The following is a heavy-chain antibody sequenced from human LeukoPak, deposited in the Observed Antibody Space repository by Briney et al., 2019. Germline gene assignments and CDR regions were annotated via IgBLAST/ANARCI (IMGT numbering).Heavy chain of an antibody. V-gene: IGHV1-18*01. CDR3: ATHYYDSSGPPDFQH. CDR1: GGTFSSYA. J-gene: IGHJ1*01. CDR2: INPNSGGT. D-gene: IGHD3-22*01. Sequence: ASVKVSCKASGGTFSSYAISWVRQAPGQGLEWMGRINPNSGGTNYAQKLQGRVTMTTDTSTSTAYMELRSLRSDDTAVYYCATHYYDSSGPPDFQHWGQGTLVTVSS.